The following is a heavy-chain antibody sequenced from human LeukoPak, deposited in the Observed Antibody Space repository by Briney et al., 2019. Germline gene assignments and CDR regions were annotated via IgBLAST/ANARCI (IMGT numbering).Heavy chain of an antibody. CDR3: ARGSLYDFWSGYQGYYYGMDV. D-gene: IGHD3-3*01. J-gene: IGHJ6*02. CDR2: ISAYNGNT. Sequence: ASVKVSCKASGYTFTSYGISWVRQAPGQGLGWMGWISAYNGNTNYAQKFQGRVTMTRNTSISTAYMELSSLRSEDTAVYYCARGSLYDFWSGYQGYYYGMDVWGQGTTVTVSS. CDR1: GYTFTSYG. V-gene: IGHV1-18*01.